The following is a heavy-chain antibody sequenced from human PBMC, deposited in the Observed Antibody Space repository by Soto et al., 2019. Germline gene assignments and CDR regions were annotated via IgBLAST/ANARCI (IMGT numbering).Heavy chain of an antibody. CDR2: ISYDGSNK. V-gene: IGHV3-30-3*01. Sequence: GGSLRLSCAASGFTFSSYAMHWVRQAPGKGLEWVAVISYDGSNKYYADSVKGRFTISRDNSKNTLYLQMNSRRAEDTAVYYCARDPGDYGDYVQYYFDYWGQGTLVTVSS. J-gene: IGHJ4*02. D-gene: IGHD4-17*01. CDR3: ARDPGDYGDYVQYYFDY. CDR1: GFTFSSYA.